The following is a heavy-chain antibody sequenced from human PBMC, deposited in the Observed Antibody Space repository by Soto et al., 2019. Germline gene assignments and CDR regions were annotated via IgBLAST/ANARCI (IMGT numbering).Heavy chain of an antibody. Sequence: QVQLVQSGAEVKEPGDSVRVSCQASGYTFTSYYIHWVRQAPEQGLEWMGWINTRFGDTTYAQDFQGRVSMTRDMSISTVYMELSRLTPDDTAIYYCARNMDYYYGPGSGNGHGFWGQGTAVTVFS. CDR1: GYTFTSYY. CDR3: ARNMDYYYGPGSGNGHGF. CDR2: INTRFGDT. D-gene: IGHD3-10*01. J-gene: IGHJ6*02. V-gene: IGHV1-2*02.